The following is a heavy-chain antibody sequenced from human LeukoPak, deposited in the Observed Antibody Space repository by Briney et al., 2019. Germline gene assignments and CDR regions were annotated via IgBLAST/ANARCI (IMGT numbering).Heavy chain of an antibody. CDR1: GFPFADYS. Sequence: GGSLRLSCAASGFPFADYSLHWVRRAPGKGLEWVALMSFDGNFENFADSVKGRFTISRDTARNTLYLHMSSLGVEDSAVYYCARVGETGTVTMELDLWGQGALVTVSS. CDR2: MSFDGNFE. CDR3: ARVGETGTVTMELDL. D-gene: IGHD5-24*01. J-gene: IGHJ1*01. V-gene: IGHV3-30*04.